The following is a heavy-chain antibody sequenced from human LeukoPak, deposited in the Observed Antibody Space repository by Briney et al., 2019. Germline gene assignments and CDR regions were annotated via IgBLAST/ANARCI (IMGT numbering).Heavy chain of an antibody. CDR3: ARGATFGVVIIFDY. CDR1: GYTFTGYY. CDR2: INPNSGGT. J-gene: IGHJ4*02. V-gene: IGHV1-2*02. D-gene: IGHD3-3*01. Sequence: ASVKVSCKASGYTFTGYYMHWVRQAPGQGLEWMGWINPNSGGTNYAQKFQGRVTMTEDTSTDTAYMELSRLRSDDTAVYYCARGATFGVVIIFDYWGQGTLVTVSS.